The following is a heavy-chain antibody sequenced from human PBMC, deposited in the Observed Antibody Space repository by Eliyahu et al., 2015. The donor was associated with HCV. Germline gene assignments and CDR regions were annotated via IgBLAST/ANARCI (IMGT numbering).Heavy chain of an antibody. CDR2: INQIDTT. CDR3: GKTKIGYVPVDM. CDR1: GDSIGNTDW. D-gene: IGHD3-10*02. Sequence: QVQLQESGPGLLKPSGTLSLTCVVSGDSIGNTDWWTWVRQPPGKGLEWIGEINQIDTTHFNPSLKSRLTMSIDKSKNQLSLKLFSVTAADTAVYYCGKTKIGYVPVDMWGQGTLVIVSS. J-gene: IGHJ3*02. V-gene: IGHV4-4*02.